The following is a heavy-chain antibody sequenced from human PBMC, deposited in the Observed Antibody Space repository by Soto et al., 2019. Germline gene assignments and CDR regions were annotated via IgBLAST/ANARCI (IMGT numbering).Heavy chain of an antibody. CDR3: AKDGEQWLVQGGYWFDP. J-gene: IGHJ5*02. Sequence: QVQLVESGGGVVQPGRSLRLSCAASGFTFSSYGMHWVRQAPGKGLEWVAVISYDGSNKYYADSVKGRFTISRDNSKNSLYLQMNSLRAEDTAVYYCAKDGEQWLVQGGYWFDPWGQRTLVTVSS. V-gene: IGHV3-30*18. CDR1: GFTFSSYG. CDR2: ISYDGSNK. D-gene: IGHD6-19*01.